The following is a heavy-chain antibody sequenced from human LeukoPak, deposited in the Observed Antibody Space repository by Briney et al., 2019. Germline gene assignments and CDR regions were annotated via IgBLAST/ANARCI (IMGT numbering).Heavy chain of an antibody. CDR2: ISSNGGST. CDR1: GFTFSSYA. Sequence: GGSLRLSCSASGFTFSSYAMHWVRQAPGKGLEYVSAISSNGGSTYYADSVKGRFTISRDNSKNTLYLQMSSLRAEDTAVYYCVKEAAALSFDYWDQGTLVTVSS. V-gene: IGHV3-64D*06. CDR3: VKEAAALSFDY. J-gene: IGHJ4*02. D-gene: IGHD6-13*01.